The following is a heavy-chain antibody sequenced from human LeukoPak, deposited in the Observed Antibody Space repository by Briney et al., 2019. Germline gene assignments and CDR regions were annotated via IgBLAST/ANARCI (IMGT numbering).Heavy chain of an antibody. D-gene: IGHD2-21*01. J-gene: IGHJ4*02. CDR3: AKAPVTTCSGAYCYPFDY. Sequence: GGSLRLPCAASGFTLSSYAMSWVRQAPGKGLEWVSAISVSGNTYHADSVKGRFTISRDSSKNTLYLQMNRLRAEDAAVYYCAKAPVTTCSGAYCYPFDYWGQGTLVTVSS. CDR1: GFTLSSYA. CDR2: ISVSGNT. V-gene: IGHV3-23*01.